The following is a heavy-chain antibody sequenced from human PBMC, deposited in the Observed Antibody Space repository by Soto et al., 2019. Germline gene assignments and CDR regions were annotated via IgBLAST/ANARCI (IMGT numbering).Heavy chain of an antibody. CDR2: ISGSGGST. CDR3: AKLAVKVLHYYYYMDV. V-gene: IGHV3-23*01. CDR1: GFTFSSYA. J-gene: IGHJ6*03. D-gene: IGHD2-21*01. Sequence: GGSLRLSCAASGFTFSSYAMSWVRQAPGKGLEWVSAISGSGGSTYYADSVKGRFTISRDNSKNTLYLQMNSLRAEDTAVYYCAKLAVKVLHYYYYMDVWGKGTTVTVSS.